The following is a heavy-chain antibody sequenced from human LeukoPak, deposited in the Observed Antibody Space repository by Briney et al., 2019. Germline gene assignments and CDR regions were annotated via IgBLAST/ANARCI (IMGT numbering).Heavy chain of an antibody. V-gene: IGHV3-74*01. CDR3: AKNYGDSWYQLFDY. CDR1: GLTFSSHW. Sequence: GGSLRLSCAASGLTFSSHWMHWVRQAPGKGLVWVSRITNDGSSTTYADSVKGRFTISRDNAKNTLYLQMDNLRAEDTAVYYCAKNYGDSWYQLFDYWGQGTLVTVSS. CDR2: ITNDGSST. J-gene: IGHJ4*02. D-gene: IGHD6-13*01.